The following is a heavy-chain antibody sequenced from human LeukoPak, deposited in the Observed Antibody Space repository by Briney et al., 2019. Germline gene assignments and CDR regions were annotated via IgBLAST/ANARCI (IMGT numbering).Heavy chain of an antibody. Sequence: GGSLRLSFAASGFTFDDYAMHWVRQAPGKGLEWVSGISWNSGSIGYADSVKGRFTISRDNAKNSLYLQMNSLRAEDTALYYCAREVAVARDWYFDLWGRGTLVTVSS. CDR2: ISWNSGSI. V-gene: IGHV3-9*01. CDR1: GFTFDDYA. CDR3: AREVAVARDWYFDL. J-gene: IGHJ2*01. D-gene: IGHD6-19*01.